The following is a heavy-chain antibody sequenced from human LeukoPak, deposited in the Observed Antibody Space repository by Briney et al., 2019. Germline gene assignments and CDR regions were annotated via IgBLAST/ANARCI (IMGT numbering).Heavy chain of an antibody. D-gene: IGHD2-2*01. CDR1: GFSFSSYG. V-gene: IGHV3-30*02. J-gene: IGHJ5*02. CDR3: AKGHSGYCSSSSCYVFDP. Sequence: GGSLRLSCVASGFSFSSYGMHWVRQAPGKGLEWVAFMRYDGSNKYYADSVKGRFTISRDNSKNTLYLQMNSLRAEETAVYYCAKGHSGYCSSSSCYVFDPWGQGTLVTVSS. CDR2: MRYDGSNK.